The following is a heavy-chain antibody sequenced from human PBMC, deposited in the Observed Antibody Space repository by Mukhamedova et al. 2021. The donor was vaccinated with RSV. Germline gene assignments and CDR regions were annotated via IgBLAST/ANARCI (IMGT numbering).Heavy chain of an antibody. Sequence: IRQPPGKGLEWIGYIYYSGSTNYNPSLKSRVTISVDTSKNQFSLKLSSVTAADTAVYYCASGRPYCTNGLCYGEARWLDPWGQG. J-gene: IGHJ5*02. CDR3: ASGRPYCTNGLCYGEARWLDP. V-gene: IGHV4-59*01. CDR2: IYYSGST. D-gene: IGHD2-8*01.